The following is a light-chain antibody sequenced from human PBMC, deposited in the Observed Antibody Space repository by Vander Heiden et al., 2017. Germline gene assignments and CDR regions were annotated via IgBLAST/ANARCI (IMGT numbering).Light chain of an antibody. Sequence: QSVLPQPPSVSAAPGQMVTTPRTGRRPNIGKNYVSWYQQLPGTAPKLLIYDNNKRPSGIPDRFSGSKSGTSATLGITGLQTGDEADYYCGTWDSSLSAGVFGGGTKLTVL. V-gene: IGLV1-51*01. CDR3: GTWDSSLSAGV. J-gene: IGLJ2*01. CDR1: RPNIGKNY. CDR2: DNN.